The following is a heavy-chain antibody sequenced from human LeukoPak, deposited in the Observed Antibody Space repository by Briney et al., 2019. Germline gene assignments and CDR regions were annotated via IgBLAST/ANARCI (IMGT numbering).Heavy chain of an antibody. J-gene: IGHJ2*01. CDR3: ARRTGYFDR. CDR2: IYYRGST. V-gene: IGHV4-39*01. Sequence: SETLSLTCTVSGGSISNDNSYWAWICQPPGKGLEWIAAIYYRGSTYYNPSLKSRLTISVDTSKNQFSLKLSSVTAADTAVYYCARRTGYFDRWGRGTLVTVTS. CDR1: GGSISNDNSY. D-gene: IGHD1-1*01.